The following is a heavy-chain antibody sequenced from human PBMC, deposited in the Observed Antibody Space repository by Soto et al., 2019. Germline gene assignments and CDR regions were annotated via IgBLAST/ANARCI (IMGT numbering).Heavy chain of an antibody. Sequence: SETLSLPCTVSGGSISSGGYYWSWNRQHPGKGREWSGYIYYSGSTYYNPSLKSRVNISVDRSKNPFSLTLSSVTAADTAVYYCARDHESYDFWSCYPELAFEIWGQGTMVTVSS. V-gene: IGHV4-31*03. D-gene: IGHD3-3*01. CDR3: ARDHESYDFWSCYPELAFEI. J-gene: IGHJ3*02. CDR2: IYYSGST. CDR1: GGSISSGGYY.